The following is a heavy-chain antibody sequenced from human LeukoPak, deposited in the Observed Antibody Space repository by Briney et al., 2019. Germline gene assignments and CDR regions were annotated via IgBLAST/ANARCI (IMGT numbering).Heavy chain of an antibody. V-gene: IGHV3-30-3*01. D-gene: IGHD2-2*01. CDR2: ISYDGSNK. Sequence: GRSLRLSCAASGFTFSGYAMHWVRQAPGKGLEWVAVISYDGSNKYYADSVKGRFTISRDNSKNTLYLQMNSLRAEDTAVYYCARGRLCSSTSCFSRLDYWGQGTLVTVSS. J-gene: IGHJ4*02. CDR3: ARGRLCSSTSCFSRLDY. CDR1: GFTFSGYA.